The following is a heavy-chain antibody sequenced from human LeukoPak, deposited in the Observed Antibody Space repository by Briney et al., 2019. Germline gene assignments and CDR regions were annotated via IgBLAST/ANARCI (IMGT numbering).Heavy chain of an antibody. CDR3: GRVDYDILTGYYIYAFDI. Sequence: PGGSQRLSCAASGFTFSSYSMNWVRQAPGKGLEWVSSISGSSSYIYYADSVKGRFTISRDNAKNSLYLQMNSLRAEDTAVYYCGRVDYDILTGYYIYAFDIWGQGTMVTVSS. CDR2: ISGSSSYI. V-gene: IGHV3-21*01. J-gene: IGHJ3*02. D-gene: IGHD3-9*01. CDR1: GFTFSSYS.